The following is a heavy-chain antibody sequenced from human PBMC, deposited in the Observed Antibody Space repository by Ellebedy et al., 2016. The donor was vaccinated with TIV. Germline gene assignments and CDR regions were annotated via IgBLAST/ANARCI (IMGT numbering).Heavy chain of an antibody. J-gene: IGHJ6*02. Sequence: AASVKVSCKSSGYTFIDYGVTWVRQAPGQGLDWMGWVSAYSGNTNYAENLQGRVTITTDTSTDTAYMDLRSLRSDDTAVDFRARYSGSGTYYRNGMDVWGQGTTVTVSS. V-gene: IGHV1-18*01. D-gene: IGHD3-10*01. CDR3: ARYSGSGTYYRNGMDV. CDR2: VSAYSGNT. CDR1: GYTFIDYG.